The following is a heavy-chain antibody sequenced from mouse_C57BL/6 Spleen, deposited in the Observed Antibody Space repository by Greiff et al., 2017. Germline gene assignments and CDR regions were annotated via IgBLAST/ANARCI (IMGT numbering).Heavy chain of an antibody. CDR2: ISSGSSTI. Sequence: DVMLVESGGGLVKPGGSLKLSCAASGFTFSDYGMHWVRQAPEKGLEWVAYISSGSSTIYYADTVKGRFTISRANAKHTLFLQLTSLRSEDTAMYYCGRGGWDGDFDVWGTGTTVTVSS. CDR1: GFTFSDYG. V-gene: IGHV5-17*01. CDR3: GRGGWDGDFDV. D-gene: IGHD4-1*01. J-gene: IGHJ1*03.